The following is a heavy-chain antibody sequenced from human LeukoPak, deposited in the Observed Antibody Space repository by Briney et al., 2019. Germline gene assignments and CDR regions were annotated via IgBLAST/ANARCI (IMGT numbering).Heavy chain of an antibody. CDR1: GFTVSRYS. D-gene: IGHD5-24*01. Sequence: PGRSLTLSCAACGFTVSRYSRTWVPQAPGKGLEWVSSISSSSSYIYYADSVKGRFTISRDNAKNSLYLQMNSLRAEDTAVYYCARDSGAVATITLKADYWGQGTLVTVSS. CDR2: ISSSSSYI. CDR3: ARDSGAVATITLKADY. V-gene: IGHV3-21*01. J-gene: IGHJ4*02.